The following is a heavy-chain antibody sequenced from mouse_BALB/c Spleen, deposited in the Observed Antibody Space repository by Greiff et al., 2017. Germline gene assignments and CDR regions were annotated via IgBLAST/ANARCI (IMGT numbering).Heavy chain of an antibody. D-gene: IGHD1-2*01. CDR1: GYTFTSYV. V-gene: IGHV1-14*01. CDR2: INPYNDGT. Sequence: EVQLVESGPELVKPGASVKMSCKASGYTFTSYVMHWVKQKPGQGLEWIGYINPYNDGTKYNEKFKGKATLTSDKSSSTAYMELSSLTSEDSAVYYCARGILRLHFDYWGQGTTLTVSS. CDR3: ARGILRLHFDY. J-gene: IGHJ2*01.